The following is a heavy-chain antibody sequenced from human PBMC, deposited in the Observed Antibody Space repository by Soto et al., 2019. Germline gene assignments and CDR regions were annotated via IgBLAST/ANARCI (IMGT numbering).Heavy chain of an antibody. CDR1: GGSISSGGYY. V-gene: IGHV4-31*03. Sequence: PSETLSLTCTVSGGSISSGGYYWSWIRQHPWKGLEWIGYIYYSGSTYYNPSLKSRVTISVDTSKNQFSLKLSSVTAADTAVYYCARVSAALWFDPWGQGTLVTVSS. D-gene: IGHD6-6*01. J-gene: IGHJ5*02. CDR3: ARVSAALWFDP. CDR2: IYYSGST.